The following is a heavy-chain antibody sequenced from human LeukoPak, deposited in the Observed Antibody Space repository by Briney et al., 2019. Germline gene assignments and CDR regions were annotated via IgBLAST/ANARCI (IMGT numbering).Heavy chain of an antibody. Sequence: SETLSLTCAVSGYSISSGYYWGWIRQPPGKGLEWIGYIYYSGSTYYNPSLKSRVTISVDTSKNQFSLKLSSVTAADTAVYYCASPSVWGQGTLVTVSS. CDR1: GYSISSGYY. CDR2: IYYSGST. J-gene: IGHJ4*02. D-gene: IGHD6-6*01. V-gene: IGHV4-38-2*01. CDR3: ASPSV.